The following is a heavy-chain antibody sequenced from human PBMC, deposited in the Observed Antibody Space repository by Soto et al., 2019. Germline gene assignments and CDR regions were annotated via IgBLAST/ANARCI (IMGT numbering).Heavy chain of an antibody. CDR3: ARGQEGVVATH. J-gene: IGHJ4*02. D-gene: IGHD5-12*01. Sequence: QVQLQQWGAGLLKPSETLSLNCAVTGGSLSGYYWSWIRQPPGKGLEWIGEGKDGGDTNYHPSLRGRVTISSDTSNNQFSLRLNSVTAADTGVYYCARGQEGVVATHWDQGSLVTVSS. V-gene: IGHV4-34*01. CDR1: GGSLSGYY. CDR2: GKDGGDT.